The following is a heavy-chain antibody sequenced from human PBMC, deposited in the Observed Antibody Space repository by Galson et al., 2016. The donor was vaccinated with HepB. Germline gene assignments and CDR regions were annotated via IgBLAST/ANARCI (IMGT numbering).Heavy chain of an antibody. CDR2: INPSGGGT. J-gene: IGHJ6*02. V-gene: IGHV1-46*01. Sequence: SVKVSCKASGYPFTTHYLHWVRQAPGQGLEWLGIINPSGGGTNYAQKFQGRVTMTRDTSASTIYMELSSLTSDDTAVYYCTRDFAEVPTGFYYYGMDVWGHGTTVTVS. CDR3: TRDFAEVPTGFYYYGMDV. D-gene: IGHD2-2*01. CDR1: GYPFTTHY.